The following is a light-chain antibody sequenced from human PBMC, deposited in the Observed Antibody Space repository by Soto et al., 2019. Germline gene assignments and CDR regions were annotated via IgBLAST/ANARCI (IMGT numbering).Light chain of an antibody. V-gene: IGLV2-14*01. CDR3: SSYTNINTRACV. Sequence: QSVVTRPASVSGSPGQSITISCTGTSGDIGSYNRVSWYQQHPGKAPKLIIYEVTDRPSGVSNRFSGSKSGNTASLTISGLQAEDEAEYYCSSYTNINTRACVFGTGTKVTVL. J-gene: IGLJ1*01. CDR2: EVT. CDR1: SGDIGSYNR.